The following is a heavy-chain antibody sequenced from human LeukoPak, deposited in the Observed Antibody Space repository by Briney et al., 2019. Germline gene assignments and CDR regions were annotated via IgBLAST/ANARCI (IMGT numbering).Heavy chain of an antibody. CDR1: GATFSSNA. CDR3: AVRGSWYGGYFDY. V-gene: IGHV3-23*01. CDR2: ISGSGGST. D-gene: IGHD6-13*01. J-gene: IGHJ4*02. Sequence: GGSLRLSCVASGATFSSNAMSWVRQAPGKGLEWVSSISGSGGSTYYPDSVRGRFTTSRDTSKNTLFLQMNGLRADDTAVYYCAVRGSWYGGYFDYWGQGILVSVSS.